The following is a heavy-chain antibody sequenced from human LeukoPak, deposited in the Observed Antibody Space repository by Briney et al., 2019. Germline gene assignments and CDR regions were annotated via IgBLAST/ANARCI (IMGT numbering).Heavy chain of an antibody. CDR2: IYHSGST. J-gene: IGHJ4*02. D-gene: IGHD2-15*01. CDR1: GGSMSSSNW. CDR3: ARVPDIVVGVAATWD. V-gene: IGHV4-4*02. Sequence: PSETLSLTCAVSGGSMSSSNWWSWVRQPPGKGLEWIGEIYHSGSTNYNPSLKSRVTISVDKSKNQFSLKLSSVTAADTAVYYCARVPDIVVGVAATWDWGQGTLAPSPQ.